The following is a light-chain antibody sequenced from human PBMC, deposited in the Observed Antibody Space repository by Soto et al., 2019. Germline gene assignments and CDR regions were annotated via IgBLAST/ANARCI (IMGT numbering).Light chain of an antibody. V-gene: IGLV2-14*01. CDR1: SSDVGGYNY. CDR3: SSSTTTTTLIV. J-gene: IGLJ1*01. Sequence: QSALTQPASVSGSPGQSITISCTGTSSDVGGYNYVSWYQQLPGTAPNLLVDGVTIRPSGVYNRFSGSKYGNTASLTISGLQAEDEADDYCSSSTTTTTLIVFGTGTKLTVL. CDR2: GVT.